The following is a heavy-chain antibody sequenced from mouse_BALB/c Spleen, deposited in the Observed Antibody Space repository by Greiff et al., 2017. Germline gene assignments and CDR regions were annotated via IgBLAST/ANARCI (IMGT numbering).Heavy chain of an antibody. D-gene: IGHD2-1*01. CDR1: GYSITSDYA. Sequence: EVQGVESGPGLVKPSQSLSLTCTVTGYSITSDYAWNWIRQFPGNKLEWMGYISYSGSTSYNPSLKSRISITRDTSKNQFFLQLNSVTTEDTATYYCAYYGNAWFAYWGQGTLVTVSA. V-gene: IGHV3-2*02. CDR2: ISYSGST. J-gene: IGHJ3*01. CDR3: AYYGNAWFAY.